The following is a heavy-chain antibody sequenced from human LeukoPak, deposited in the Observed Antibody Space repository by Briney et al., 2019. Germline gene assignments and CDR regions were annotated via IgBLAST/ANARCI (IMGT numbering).Heavy chain of an antibody. CDR3: ARGGSSGYHYNAFDI. J-gene: IGHJ3*02. CDR1: GFTFSGYE. V-gene: IGHV3-48*03. D-gene: IGHD3-22*01. Sequence: PGGSLRLSCAASGFTFSGYEMNWVRQPPGKGLEWVSYIGISGTTLYYADSVKGRFTISRDNSKTSVYLQMSSLRAEDTAVYYCARGGSSGYHYNAFDIWGQGTMVTVSS. CDR2: IGISGTTL.